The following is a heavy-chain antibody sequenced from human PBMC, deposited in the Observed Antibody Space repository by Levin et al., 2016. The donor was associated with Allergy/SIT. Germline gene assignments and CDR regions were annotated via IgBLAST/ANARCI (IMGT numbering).Heavy chain of an antibody. Sequence: SQTLSLTCAISGDRIFSSAVAWHWIRQSPWGGLEWLARTYYKSEWNHDYAASVRSRITITPETSKNQFSLQLNSVTPEDTAVYYCVRGPLPYHYHGMDVWGQGTTVTVSS. D-gene: IGHD3-10*01. V-gene: IGHV6-1*01. J-gene: IGHJ6*02. CDR3: VRGPLPYHYHGMDV. CDR2: TYYKSEWNH. CDR1: GDRIFSSAVA.